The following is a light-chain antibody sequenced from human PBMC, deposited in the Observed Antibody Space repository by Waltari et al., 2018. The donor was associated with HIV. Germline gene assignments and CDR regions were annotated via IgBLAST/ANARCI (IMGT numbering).Light chain of an antibody. J-gene: IGLJ2*01. CDR2: EVS. CDR1: SSDVGGYNY. CDR3: SSYTSSSPVV. V-gene: IGLV2-14*01. Sequence: QSALTQPASVSGSPGQSITISCTGTSSDVGGYNYVSWYQRHPGKAPKLMIYEVSNRPSGVSNRFSGSKSGNTASLTISGLQAEDEADYYCSSYTSSSPVVFGGGTKLTVL.